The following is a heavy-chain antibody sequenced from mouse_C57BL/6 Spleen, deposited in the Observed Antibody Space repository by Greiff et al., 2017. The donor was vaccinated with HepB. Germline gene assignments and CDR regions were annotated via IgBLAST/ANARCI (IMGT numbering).Heavy chain of an antibody. CDR2: INPSSGYT. CDR3: ARRPHDSYVWYLDV. CDR1: GYTFTSYS. D-gene: IGHD2-12*01. Sequence: QVQLQQSGAELARPGASVKMSCKASGYTFTSYSMHWVKQRPGQGLEWIGYINPSSGYTKYKQKFKDKATLTADKSSSTAYMQLTSLTSEDSAVYYCARRPHDSYVWYLDVWGKGTTVTVSS. J-gene: IGHJ1*03. V-gene: IGHV1-4*01.